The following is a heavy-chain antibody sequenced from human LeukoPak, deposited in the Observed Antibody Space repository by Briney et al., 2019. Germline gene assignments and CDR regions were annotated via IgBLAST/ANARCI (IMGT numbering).Heavy chain of an antibody. Sequence: ETLSLTCTVSGGTIRNYYWSWVRQAPGKGLEWVSAISGSGDSTYYADSVKGRFTISRDNSKNTLYLQMNSLRAEDTAVYYCAKSLGRTGPDAFDIWGQGTMVTVSS. D-gene: IGHD1-26*01. CDR3: AKSLGRTGPDAFDI. CDR2: ISGSGDST. CDR1: GGTIRNYY. V-gene: IGHV3-23*01. J-gene: IGHJ3*02.